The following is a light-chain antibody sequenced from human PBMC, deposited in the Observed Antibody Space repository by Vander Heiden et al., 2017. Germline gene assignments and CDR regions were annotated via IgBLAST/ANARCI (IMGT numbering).Light chain of an antibody. J-gene: IGKJ2*01. V-gene: IGKV4-1*01. CDR3: QQYYETPPYT. Sequence: DIVMTQSPDSLAVSLGERATINCKSSQSLFYASNNKNYLAWYQQKPRRPPKLLIYWASTRESGVPDRFSGSGSGTDFTLTISSLQAEDVAVYYCQQYYETPPYTFGQGTKLEIK. CDR2: WAS. CDR1: QSLFYASNNKNY.